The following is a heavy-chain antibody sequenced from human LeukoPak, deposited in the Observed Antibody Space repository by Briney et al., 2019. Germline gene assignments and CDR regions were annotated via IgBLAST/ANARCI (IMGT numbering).Heavy chain of an antibody. J-gene: IGHJ4*02. CDR2: IYYNGDT. Sequence: SETLSLTCTVSGGSISSDYWSWIRQPPGKGLEWIGYIYYNGDTNYSPSLKSRVTISVDTSKNQFSLKLSSVTAADTAVYYCARSGYSYGLVDYWGQGTLVTVSS. CDR1: GGSISSDY. CDR3: ARSGYSYGLVDY. D-gene: IGHD5-18*01. V-gene: IGHV4-59*01.